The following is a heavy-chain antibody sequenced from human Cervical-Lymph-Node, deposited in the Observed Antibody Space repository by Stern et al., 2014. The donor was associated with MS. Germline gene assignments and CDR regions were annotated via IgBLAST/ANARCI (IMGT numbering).Heavy chain of an antibody. D-gene: IGHD2-2*01. J-gene: IGHJ6*02. CDR1: GGSVSLSTYY. V-gene: IGHV4-39*01. CDR2: VYYPGTT. Sequence: QVQLQESGPGLVKPSETLSLTCTVSGGSVSLSTYYWGWIRQPPGQGLEWIGRVYYPGTTYNNESLKSRVTISGDTPKTQVSLRLTSVTAADTAVYYCARLRYQAARYYYSNMHVWGQGTTVTVSS. CDR3: ARLRYQAARYYYSNMHV.